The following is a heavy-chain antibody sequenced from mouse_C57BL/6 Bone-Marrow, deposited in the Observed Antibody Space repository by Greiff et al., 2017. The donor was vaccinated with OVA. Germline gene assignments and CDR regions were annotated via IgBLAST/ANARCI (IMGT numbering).Heavy chain of an antibody. CDR1: GYTFTSYW. Sequence: VQLQQSGAELVRPGSSVKLSCKASGYTFTSYWMDWVKQRPGQGLEWIGNIYPSDSETHYNQKFKDKATLTVDKSSSTAYMQLSSLTSEDSAVYYCARSAGTDYWGQGTTLTVSS. J-gene: IGHJ2*01. V-gene: IGHV1-61*01. D-gene: IGHD6-1*01. CDR2: IYPSDSET. CDR3: ARSAGTDY.